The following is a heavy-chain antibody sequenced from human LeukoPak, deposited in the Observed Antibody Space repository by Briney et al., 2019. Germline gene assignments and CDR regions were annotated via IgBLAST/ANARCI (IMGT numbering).Heavy chain of an antibody. CDR1: GGSISSGGYS. CDR2: IYHSGST. V-gene: IGHV4-30-2*01. J-gene: IGHJ4*02. D-gene: IGHD3-3*01. CDR3: ARGIYDFWLSPPDY. Sequence: SETLSHTCAVSGGSISSGGYSWSWIRQPPGKGLEWIGYIYHSGSTYYNPSLKSRVTISVDRSKNQFSLKLSSVTAAGTAVYYCARGIYDFWLSPPDYWGQGTLVTVSS.